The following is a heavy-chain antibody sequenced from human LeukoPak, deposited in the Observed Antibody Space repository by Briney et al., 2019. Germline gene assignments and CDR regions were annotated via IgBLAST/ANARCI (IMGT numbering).Heavy chain of an antibody. J-gene: IGHJ4*02. Sequence: GGSLRLSCAASGFTFSTSSMNWVCQAPGKGLEWISYISSGSNTIYYADSVKGRFTISRDNAKNSLYLQMNSLRAEDTAVYYCARDFMYYDILTGYYGRYFDYWGQGTLVTVSS. D-gene: IGHD3-9*01. CDR1: GFTFSTSS. CDR3: ARDFMYYDILTGYYGRYFDY. V-gene: IGHV3-48*04. CDR2: ISSGSNTI.